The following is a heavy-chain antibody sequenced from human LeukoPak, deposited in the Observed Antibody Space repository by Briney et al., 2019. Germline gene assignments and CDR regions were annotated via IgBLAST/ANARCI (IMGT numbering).Heavy chain of an antibody. CDR1: GYTFTSYD. Sequence: ASVKVSCKASGYTFTSYDINWVRQATGQGLEWMGWMNPNSGNTGYAQKFQGRVTITRNTSISTAYMELSSLRSEDTAVYYCAREAIAAGKNFDYWGQGTQVTVSS. V-gene: IGHV1-8*03. J-gene: IGHJ4*02. CDR2: MNPNSGNT. CDR3: AREAIAAGKNFDY. D-gene: IGHD6-25*01.